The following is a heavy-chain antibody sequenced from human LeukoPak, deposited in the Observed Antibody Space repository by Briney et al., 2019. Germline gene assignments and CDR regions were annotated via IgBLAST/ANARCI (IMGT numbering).Heavy chain of an antibody. J-gene: IGHJ4*02. CDR1: GYTFTGYY. D-gene: IGHD1/OR15-1a*01. CDR3: ARDLYNWNNLDY. CDR2: INPNSGGT. V-gene: IGHV1-2*02. Sequence: ASVKVSCKASGYTFTGYYMHWVRQAPAQGLEWMGWINPNSGGTNNAQKFQGRVTMTRDTSISTAYMELSRLRSDDTAVYYCARDLYNWNNLDYWGQGTLVTVSS.